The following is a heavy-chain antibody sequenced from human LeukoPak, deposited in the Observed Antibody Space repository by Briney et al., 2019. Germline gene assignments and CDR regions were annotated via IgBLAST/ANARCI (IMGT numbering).Heavy chain of an antibody. CDR3: ARERGMMSRKKYFDY. Sequence: SETLSLTCAVYGGSFSSYYWSWIRQPPGKGLEWIGEINHSGSTNYNPSLKSRVTISVDTSKNQFSLKLSSVTAADTAVYYCARERGMMSRKKYFDYWGQGTLVTVSS. J-gene: IGHJ4*02. CDR1: GGSFSSYY. D-gene: IGHD1-26*01. V-gene: IGHV4-34*01. CDR2: INHSGST.